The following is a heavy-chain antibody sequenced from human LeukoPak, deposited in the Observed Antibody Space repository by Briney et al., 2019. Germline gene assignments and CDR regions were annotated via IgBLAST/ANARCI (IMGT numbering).Heavy chain of an antibody. Sequence: GGSLRLSCAASGFTFSSYWMSWVRQAPGKGLEWVANIKHDGSEKYYVDSVKGRFTISRDNAKNSLYLQMNSLRAEDTAVYYCAREVPGYSDSSGYYDYWGQGTLVTVSS. D-gene: IGHD3-22*01. CDR2: IKHDGSEK. J-gene: IGHJ4*02. CDR3: AREVPGYSDSSGYYDY. V-gene: IGHV3-7*04. CDR1: GFTFSSYW.